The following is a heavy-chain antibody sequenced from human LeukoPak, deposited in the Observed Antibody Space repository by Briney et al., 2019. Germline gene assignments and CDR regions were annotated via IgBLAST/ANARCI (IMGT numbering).Heavy chain of an antibody. CDR2: IYHSGST. D-gene: IGHD4-23*01. V-gene: IGHV4-4*02. J-gene: IGHJ4*02. CDR3: AGSSVVTPPFDY. Sequence: PSETLSLTCAVSGGSISSSNWWSWVRQPPGKGLEWIGEIYHSGSTNYNPSLKSRVTISVDTSKNQFSLKLSSVTAADTAVYYCAGSSVVTPPFDYWGQGTLVTVSS. CDR1: GGSISSSNW.